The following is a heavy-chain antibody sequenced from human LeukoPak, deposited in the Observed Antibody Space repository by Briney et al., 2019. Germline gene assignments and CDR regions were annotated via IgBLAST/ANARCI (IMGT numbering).Heavy chain of an antibody. CDR2: IYYSGST. V-gene: IGHV4-59*01. CDR3: ARLPYGDYFDY. J-gene: IGHJ4*02. Sequence: KPSETLSLTCTVSGGSISSYYWSWIRQPPGKGLEWIGYIYYSGSTNYNPSLKSRVTISVDTSKNQFSLKLSSVTAADTAVYYCARLPYGDYFDYWGQGTLVTVSS. CDR1: GGSISSYY. D-gene: IGHD4-17*01.